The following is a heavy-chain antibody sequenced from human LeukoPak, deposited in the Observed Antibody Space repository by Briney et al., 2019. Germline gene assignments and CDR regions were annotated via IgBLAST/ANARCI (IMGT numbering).Heavy chain of an antibody. D-gene: IGHD3-22*01. Sequence: SETLSLTCTVSGGSISSYYWSWIRQPPGKGLEWIGYIYYSGSTNYSPSLKSRVTISVDTSKNQFSLKLSSVTAADTAVYYCAGLNTYYYDSSGYSANWFDPWGQGTLVTVSS. CDR3: AGLNTYYYDSSGYSANWFDP. J-gene: IGHJ5*02. CDR2: IYYSGST. CDR1: GGSISSYY. V-gene: IGHV4-59*01.